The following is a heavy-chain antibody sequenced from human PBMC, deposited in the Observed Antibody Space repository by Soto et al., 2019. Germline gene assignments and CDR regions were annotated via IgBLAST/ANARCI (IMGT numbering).Heavy chain of an antibody. CDR3: ARDAPYCTSSTCPKFYDMDV. J-gene: IGHJ6*02. V-gene: IGHV1-69*01. CDR1: GGTFGSYA. Sequence: QVQLVQSGAEVKKPGSAVKVSCKASGGTFGSYAITWVRRAPGQGLEWVGGIIPILNSPAYAQKFRARVVITADEITNTAYMELNSLRIDDTAVYYCARDAPYCTSSTCPKFYDMDVWGQVTTVTVAS. CDR2: IIPILNSP. D-gene: IGHD2-2*01.